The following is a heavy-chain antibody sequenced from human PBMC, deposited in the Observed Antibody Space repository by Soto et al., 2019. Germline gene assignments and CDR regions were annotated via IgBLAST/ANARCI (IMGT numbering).Heavy chain of an antibody. D-gene: IGHD3-22*01. V-gene: IGHV3-30-3*01. CDR1: GFTFSSYA. Sequence: VLSLRLSCAASGFTFSSYAMHWVRQAPGKGLEWVAVISYDGSNKYYADPVKGRFTISRDNSKNMLYLQMNSLRAEDTAVYYCARDSRGYYDSSGYNGLDVWGQGTTVTVSS. CDR2: ISYDGSNK. J-gene: IGHJ6*02. CDR3: ARDSRGYYDSSGYNGLDV.